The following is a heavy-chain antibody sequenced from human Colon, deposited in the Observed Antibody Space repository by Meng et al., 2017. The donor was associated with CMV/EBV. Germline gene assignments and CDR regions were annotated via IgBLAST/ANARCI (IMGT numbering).Heavy chain of an antibody. V-gene: IGHV3-53*01. Sequence: GESLKISCAASGFTVSSNYMSWVRQAPGKGLEWVSVIYSGGSTYYADSVRGRFSISRDNSHDTVYLQMDSLGADDAAVYYCAKGVVECSVTNCFTGYYAMDVWGQGTTVTVSS. CDR3: AKGVVECSVTNCFTGYYAMDV. D-gene: IGHD2-2*02. CDR2: IYSGGST. J-gene: IGHJ6*02. CDR1: GFTVSSNY.